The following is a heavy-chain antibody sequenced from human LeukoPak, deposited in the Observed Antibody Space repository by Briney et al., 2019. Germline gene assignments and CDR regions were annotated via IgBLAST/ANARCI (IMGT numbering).Heavy chain of an antibody. CDR3: ARLDAPKYYDILTGYYIGAFDI. D-gene: IGHD3-9*01. CDR1: GYTFTSYG. Sequence: GASVKVSCKASGYTFTSYGISWVRQAPGQGLEWMGWISAYNGNTNYAQKLQGRVTMTTDTSTSTAYMELRSLRSDDTAVYYCARLDAPKYYDILTGYYIGAFDIWGQGTMVTVSS. V-gene: IGHV1-18*01. J-gene: IGHJ3*02. CDR2: ISAYNGNT.